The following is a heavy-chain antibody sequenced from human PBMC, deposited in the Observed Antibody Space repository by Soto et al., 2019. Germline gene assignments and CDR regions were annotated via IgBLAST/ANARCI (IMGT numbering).Heavy chain of an antibody. CDR2: IKEDGSEK. Sequence: GGSLRLSCAVSGFTFSNYWMTWVRQAPGKGLEWVANIKEDGSEKYYVDSVKGRFTISRDNAKNSLYLQMKTLRAEDTAVYYCARGPYRSSWKYYFDYWGQGTLVTVS. CDR3: ARGPYRSSWKYYFDY. J-gene: IGHJ4*02. V-gene: IGHV3-7*03. CDR1: GFTFSNYW. D-gene: IGHD6-13*01.